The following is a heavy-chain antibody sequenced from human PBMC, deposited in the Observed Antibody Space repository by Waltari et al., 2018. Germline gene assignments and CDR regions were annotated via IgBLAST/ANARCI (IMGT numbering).Heavy chain of an antibody. Sequence: QMQLVESGGGVVQPGRSLRLSCAASGFIFSNCNMHWVRQAPGKGLEWVAGISNEGHNNDYADSVKTRFTVSRENSKNTLYLQINSLRDDDTAVYYCVKYSGFDYFFDYWGQGTLVTVSS. D-gene: IGHD5-12*01. CDR1: GFIFSNCN. CDR3: VKYSGFDYFFDY. V-gene: IGHV3-30*18. J-gene: IGHJ4*02. CDR2: ISNEGHNN.